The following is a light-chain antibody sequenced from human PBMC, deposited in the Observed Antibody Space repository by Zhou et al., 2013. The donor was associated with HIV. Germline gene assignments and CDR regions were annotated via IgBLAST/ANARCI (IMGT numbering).Light chain of an antibody. CDR2: DTS. CDR3: HQRSNWIT. V-gene: IGKV3-11*01. J-gene: IGKJ5*01. Sequence: EIVMTQSPAILSVSPGERATLSCRASQSVSSNLAWFQQKPGQAPRLLISDTSNRATGIPARFSGSGSGTDFTLTISSLEPEDFAVYYCHQRSNWITFGQGTRLEIK. CDR1: QSVSSN.